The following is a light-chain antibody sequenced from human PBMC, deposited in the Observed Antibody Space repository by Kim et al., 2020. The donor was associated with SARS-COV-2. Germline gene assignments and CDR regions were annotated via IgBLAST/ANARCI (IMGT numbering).Light chain of an antibody. CDR3: CSYAGSYTYV. J-gene: IGLJ1*01. V-gene: IGLV2-11*01. CDR2: DVS. Sequence: GQSVTISCTGTSSDVGGYNYVSWYQQQPGKAPKLMIYDVSKRPSGVPDRFSGSKSGNTASLTISGLQADDEADYYCCSYAGSYTYVFGTGTKVTVL. CDR1: SSDVGGYNY.